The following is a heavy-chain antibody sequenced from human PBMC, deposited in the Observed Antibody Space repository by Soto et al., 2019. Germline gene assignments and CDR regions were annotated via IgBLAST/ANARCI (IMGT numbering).Heavy chain of an antibody. D-gene: IGHD3-10*01. V-gene: IGHV4-31*03. Sequence: QVQLQESGPGLVKPSQTLSLTCTVSGGSISSGGYYWSWIRQHPGKGLEWIGYIYYSGSTYYNPSRKSRVTLSVDTPKNQFSLNLSSVTAADTAVYSCARDISRLQFGYWGQGTLVTVSS. CDR2: IYYSGST. CDR1: GGSISSGGYY. J-gene: IGHJ4*02. CDR3: ARDISRLQFGY.